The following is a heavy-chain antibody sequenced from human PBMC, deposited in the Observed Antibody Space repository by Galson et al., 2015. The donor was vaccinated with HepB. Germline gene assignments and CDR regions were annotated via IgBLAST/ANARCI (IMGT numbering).Heavy chain of an antibody. D-gene: IGHD2-2*01. CDR2: IYYSGST. CDR3: ARLLGYCSSTSCYEVLDI. CDR1: GGSISSSSYY. J-gene: IGHJ3*02. Sequence: SETLSLTCTVSGGSISSSSYYWGWIRQPPGKGLEWIGSIYYSGSTYYNPSLKSRVTISVDTSKNQFSLKLSSVTAADTAVYYCARLLGYCSSTSCYEVLDIWGQGTMVTVSS. V-gene: IGHV4-39*01.